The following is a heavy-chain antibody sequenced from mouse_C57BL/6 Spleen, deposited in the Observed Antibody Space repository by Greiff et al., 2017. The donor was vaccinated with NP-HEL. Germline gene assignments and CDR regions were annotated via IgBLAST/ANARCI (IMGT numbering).Heavy chain of an antibody. CDR3: ACSWFAY. J-gene: IGHJ3*01. Sequence: VQLQQPGAELVRPGSSVKLSCKASGYTFTSYWMNWVKQRPIQGLEWIGNIDPSGSETHYNQKFKDKATLTGDKSSSTAYMQLICLSSEDAAVYSCACSWFAYWGQGTLVTVSA. V-gene: IGHV1-52*01. CDR1: GYTFTSYW. CDR2: IDPSGSET.